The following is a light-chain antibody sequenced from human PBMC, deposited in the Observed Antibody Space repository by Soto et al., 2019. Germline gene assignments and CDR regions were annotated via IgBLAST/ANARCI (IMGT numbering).Light chain of an antibody. CDR2: GAS. CDR1: EIVNRNA. J-gene: IGKJ2*01. Sequence: EIVLTQSPDTLALSPGEGATLSCWASEIVNRNALAWYQQKPGQPPRLLIHGASNRPGGIPDKFSGSGSGTDFTFTINRLDPEDSAVYFCQQNAMSPYTFAQGTRLEI. CDR3: QQNAMSPYT. V-gene: IGKV3-20*01.